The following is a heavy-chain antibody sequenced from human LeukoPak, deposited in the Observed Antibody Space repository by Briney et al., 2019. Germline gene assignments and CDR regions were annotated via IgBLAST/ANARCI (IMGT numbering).Heavy chain of an antibody. CDR2: INHSGST. CDR3: ASWDYYATDY. CDR1: GGSFSGYY. D-gene: IGHD3-10*01. J-gene: IGHJ4*02. V-gene: IGHV4-34*01. Sequence: SETLSLTCAVYGGSFSGYYWSWIRQPPGKGLEWIGEINHSGSTNYNPSLKSRVTISVDTSKNQFSLKLSPVTAADTAVYYCASWDYYATDYWGQGTLVTVSS.